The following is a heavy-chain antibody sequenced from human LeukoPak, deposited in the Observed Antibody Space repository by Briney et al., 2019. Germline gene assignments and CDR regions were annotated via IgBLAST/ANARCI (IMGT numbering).Heavy chain of an antibody. CDR2: IYPGDSDI. CDR3: ARQETFSAASTAMGYFDY. J-gene: IGHJ4*02. CDR1: GYSFTSYW. V-gene: IGHV5-51*01. Sequence: GESLKISCKGSGYSFTSYWIGWVRQMPGKGLEWMGIIYPGDSDIRYSPSFQGQVTISADKSISTAYLQCSSLKASDTAMYYCARQETFSAASTAMGYFDYWGQGTLVTVSS. D-gene: IGHD5-18*01.